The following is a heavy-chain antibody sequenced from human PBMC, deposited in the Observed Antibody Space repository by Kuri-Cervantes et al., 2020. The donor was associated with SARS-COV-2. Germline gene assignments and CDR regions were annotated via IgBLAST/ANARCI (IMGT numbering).Heavy chain of an antibody. J-gene: IGHJ3*02. Sequence: SVKVSCKASGGTFNSYAINWVRQAPGQGLEWLGGIISFFGTTNYAQKFQGRITLTADKSTTTAYMELSNLRSEDTAIYYCATVMGVVVFAIWGQGTKVPVSS. D-gene: IGHD2-15*01. CDR1: GGTFNSYA. V-gene: IGHV1-69*06. CDR3: ATVMGVVVFAI. CDR2: IISFFGTT.